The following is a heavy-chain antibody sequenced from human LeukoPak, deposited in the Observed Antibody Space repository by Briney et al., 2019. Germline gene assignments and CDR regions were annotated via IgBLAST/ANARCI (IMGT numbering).Heavy chain of an antibody. CDR3: ARHNGFDRGYYYYMDV. D-gene: IGHD3-9*01. J-gene: IGHJ6*03. V-gene: IGHV4-4*07. CDR2: VYTSGIT. CDR1: GGFINSYY. Sequence: SETLSLTCTVSGGFINSYYWSWIRQPAGKGLEWIGRVYTSGITNYNPSLKSRITMSVDTSKNQFFLKLTSVTAADTAVYYCARHNGFDRGYYYYMDVWGKGTTVTVSS.